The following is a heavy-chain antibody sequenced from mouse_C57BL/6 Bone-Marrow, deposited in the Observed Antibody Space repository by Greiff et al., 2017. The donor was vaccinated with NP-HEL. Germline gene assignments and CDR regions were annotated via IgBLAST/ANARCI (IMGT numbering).Heavy chain of an antibody. V-gene: IGHV1-54*01. D-gene: IGHD2-4*01. CDR2: INPGSGGT. J-gene: IGHJ2*01. CDR3: ARSKAYYDYDGVFDY. Sequence: QVQLQQSGAELVRPGTSVKVSCKASGYAFTNYLIEWVKQRPGQGLEWIGVINPGSGGTNYNEKFKGKATLTADKSSSTAYMQLSSLTSEDSAVYFCARSKAYYDYDGVFDYWGQGTTLTVSS. CDR1: GYAFTNYL.